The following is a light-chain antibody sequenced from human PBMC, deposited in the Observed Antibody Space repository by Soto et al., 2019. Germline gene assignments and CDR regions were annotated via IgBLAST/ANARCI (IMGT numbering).Light chain of an antibody. J-gene: IGKJ2*01. CDR3: HHYGSSRFMYT. V-gene: IGKV1-17*01. CDR1: QGIRND. CDR2: AAS. Sequence: DIQMTQSPSSLSASVGDRVTITCRASQGIRNDLGWYQQKPGKAPKRLIYAASSLQSGVPSRFSGSGSGTEFTLTISRLEPEDFAVYYCHHYGSSRFMYTFGQGTKLEIK.